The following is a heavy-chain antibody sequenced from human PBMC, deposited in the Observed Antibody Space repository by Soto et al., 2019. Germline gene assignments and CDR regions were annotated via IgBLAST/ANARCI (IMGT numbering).Heavy chain of an antibody. V-gene: IGHV3-30-3*01. CDR2: ISHDGINK. J-gene: IGHJ5*02. Sequence: QVRLVESGGGVVQPGRSLRLSCTASGFSFSSYAMYWFRQPPGKGLEWVAVISHDGINKHYADSVKGRVTVSRDHSNHSMDLQLNSLRGEDTAMYYCARDMYSSDYFVKWFEPWGQGTLVTVSP. CDR1: GFSFSSYA. CDR3: ARDMYSSDYFVKWFEP. D-gene: IGHD6-19*01.